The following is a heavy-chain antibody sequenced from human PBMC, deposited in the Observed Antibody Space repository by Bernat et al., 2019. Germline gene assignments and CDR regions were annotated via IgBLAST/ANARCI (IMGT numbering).Heavy chain of an antibody. CDR2: INAGNGNT. Sequence: QVQLVQSGAEVKKPGASVKVSCKASGYTFTSYAMHWVRQAPGQRLEWMGWINAGNGNTKYSQKFQGRVTITRETSASTAYMELSSLRYEDTAVYYCAGEGYCSGGSCYFSGNAFDIWGQGTMVTVSS. D-gene: IGHD2-15*01. CDR1: GYTFTSYA. V-gene: IGHV1-3*01. J-gene: IGHJ3*02. CDR3: AGEGYCSGGSCYFSGNAFDI.